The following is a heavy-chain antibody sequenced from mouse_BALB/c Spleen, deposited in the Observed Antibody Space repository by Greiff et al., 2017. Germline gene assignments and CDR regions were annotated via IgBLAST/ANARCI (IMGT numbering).Heavy chain of an antibody. Sequence: EVQLQQSGTVLARPGASVKMSCKASGYSFTSYWMHWVKQRPGQGLEWIGAIYPGNSDTSYNQKFKGKAKLTAVTSASTAYMELSSLTNEDSAVYYCAREGNGNYGYFDVWGAGTTVTVSS. D-gene: IGHD2-1*01. CDR3: AREGNGNYGYFDV. CDR1: GYSFTSYW. CDR2: IYPGNSDT. J-gene: IGHJ1*01. V-gene: IGHV1-5*01.